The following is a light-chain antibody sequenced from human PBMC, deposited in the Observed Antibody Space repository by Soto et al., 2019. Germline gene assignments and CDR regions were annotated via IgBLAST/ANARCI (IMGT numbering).Light chain of an antibody. CDR2: TNN. J-gene: IGLJ2*01. Sequence: QSVLTQPPSASGTPGQRVTISCSGSSSNIGSNTVKWYQQLPGTAPKLLIYTNNQRPSGVPDRFSGSKSGTSASLAISGLQSEDDADYYCAAWDDSLNGPVFGGGTKLTVL. V-gene: IGLV1-44*01. CDR3: AAWDDSLNGPV. CDR1: SSNIGSNT.